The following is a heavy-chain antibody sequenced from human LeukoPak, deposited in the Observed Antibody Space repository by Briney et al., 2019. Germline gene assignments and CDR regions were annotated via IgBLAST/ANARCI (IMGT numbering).Heavy chain of an antibody. Sequence: PSETLSLTCAVSGGSISSGNWWSWVRQPPGKGLEWIGQIYHSGSTNYNPSLKSRVTISVEKSKNQFSLNLTSVTAADTAVYYCARYGAPFDSWGQGTLVTVSS. CDR3: ARYGAPFDS. D-gene: IGHD4-17*01. J-gene: IGHJ4*02. CDR2: IYHSGST. V-gene: IGHV4-4*02. CDR1: GGSISSGNW.